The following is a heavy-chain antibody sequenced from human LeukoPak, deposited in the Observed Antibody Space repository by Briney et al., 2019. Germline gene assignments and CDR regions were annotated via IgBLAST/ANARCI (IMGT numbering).Heavy chain of an antibody. V-gene: IGHV3-21*01. Sequence: GGSLRLSCSASGFTFSSYSLNWVRQAPGKGLEWVSAISSDSIYIYYADSVKGRFTISRDNAKNSLYLQMNSLRAEGTAVYYCAGYSSSKDYWGQGTLVTVSS. CDR1: GFTFSSYS. CDR3: AGYSSSKDY. CDR2: ISSDSIYI. D-gene: IGHD6-6*01. J-gene: IGHJ4*02.